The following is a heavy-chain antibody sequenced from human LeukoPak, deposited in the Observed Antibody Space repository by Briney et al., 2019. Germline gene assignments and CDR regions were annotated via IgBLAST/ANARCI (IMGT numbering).Heavy chain of an antibody. CDR2: IYYSGST. J-gene: IGHJ6*02. D-gene: IGHD3-10*01. CDR3: ARHRGYYGSGTRYYYGMDV. CDR1: GGSISSSSYY. Sequence: PSETLSLTCTVPGGSISSSSYYWGWIRQPPGKGLEWIGSIYYSGSTYYNPSLKSRVTISVDTSKNQFSLKLSSVTAADTAVYYCARHRGYYGSGTRYYYGMDVWGQGTTVTVSS. V-gene: IGHV4-39*01.